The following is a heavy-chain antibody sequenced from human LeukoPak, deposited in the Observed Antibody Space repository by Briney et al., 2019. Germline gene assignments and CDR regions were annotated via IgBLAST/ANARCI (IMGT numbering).Heavy chain of an antibody. CDR1: GFTFSSYA. J-gene: IGHJ4*02. CDR2: ISSNGGST. CDR3: ARDEDYGDYPFLDY. Sequence: GGSLRLSCAASGFTFSSYAMHWVRQAPGKGLEYVSAISSNGGSTYYANSVKGRFTISRDNSKNTLYLQMGSLRAEDMAVYYCARDEDYGDYPFLDYWGQGTLVTVSS. D-gene: IGHD4-17*01. V-gene: IGHV3-64*01.